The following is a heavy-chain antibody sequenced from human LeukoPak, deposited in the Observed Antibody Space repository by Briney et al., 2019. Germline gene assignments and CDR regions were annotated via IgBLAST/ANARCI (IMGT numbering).Heavy chain of an antibody. Sequence: PGGSLRLSCAASGFTFSSYDMSWVRQAPGKGLEWVSGISGSGGSTYYADSVKGRLTISRDNSKNTLYLHMNSLRAEDTAVYYCAKDGSKSWRFVVVNLAGEYWGQGTLVTVSS. CDR3: AKDGSKSWRFVVVNLAGEY. V-gene: IGHV3-23*01. CDR1: GFTFSSYD. J-gene: IGHJ4*02. CDR2: ISGSGGST. D-gene: IGHD2-21*01.